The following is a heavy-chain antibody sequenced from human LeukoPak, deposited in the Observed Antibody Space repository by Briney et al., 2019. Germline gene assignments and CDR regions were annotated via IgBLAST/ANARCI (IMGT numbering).Heavy chain of an antibody. CDR2: ISWNSGSM. V-gene: IGHV3-9*01. Sequence: GRSLRLSCAASGFSFDDYAMHWVRQAPGKGLEWVSGISWNSGSMGYADSVKGRFTISRDNAKNSLYLQMNSLRAEDTAVYYCAKDSEVYSSREFEYWGQGTLVTVSS. J-gene: IGHJ4*02. CDR1: GFSFDDYA. CDR3: AKDSEVYSSREFEY. D-gene: IGHD6-19*01.